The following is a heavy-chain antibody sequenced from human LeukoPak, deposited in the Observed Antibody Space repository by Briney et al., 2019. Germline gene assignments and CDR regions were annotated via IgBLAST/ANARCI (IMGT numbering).Heavy chain of an antibody. CDR1: GFTFSSYS. J-gene: IGHJ4*02. Sequence: GGSLRLSCAASGFTFSSYSMNWVRQAPGKGLEWVSYISSSSSTIYYADSVKGRFTISRDNSKNTLYLQMNSLRAEDTAVYYCAKVQLIVVVVAAPYYFDYWGQGTLVTVSS. CDR3: AKVQLIVVVVAAPYYFDY. V-gene: IGHV3-48*01. CDR2: ISSSSSTI. D-gene: IGHD2-15*01.